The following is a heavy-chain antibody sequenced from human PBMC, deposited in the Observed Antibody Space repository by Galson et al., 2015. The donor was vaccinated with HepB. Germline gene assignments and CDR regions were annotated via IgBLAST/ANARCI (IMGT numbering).Heavy chain of an antibody. D-gene: IGHD6-13*01. CDR1: GYTFTDSY. Sequence: VKVSCKVSGYTFTDSYIHWLQQTPGKGREWMGLVDPEDGGTMYAEKFQGRVTLTADTSTDTAYMEVSSLRSDDTAVYYCATTTASSWYGGALGFWGQGTLVTVSS. CDR2: VDPEDGGT. CDR3: ATTTASSWYGGALGF. V-gene: IGHV1-69-2*01. J-gene: IGHJ4*02.